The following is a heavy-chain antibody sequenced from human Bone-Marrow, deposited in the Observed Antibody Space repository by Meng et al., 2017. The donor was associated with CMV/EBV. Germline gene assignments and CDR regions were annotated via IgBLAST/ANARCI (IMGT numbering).Heavy chain of an antibody. Sequence: GSLRLSCAASGFTFSSYSMNWVRQAPGKGLEWVSYISSSSSSTIYYADSVKGRFTISRDNAKNSLYLQMNSLRAEDTAVYYCARDPAGTYYDFWSGYYGMDVWGQGTTVTVSS. CDR3: ARDPAGTYYDFWSGYYGMDV. CDR1: GFTFSSYS. J-gene: IGHJ6*02. V-gene: IGHV3-48*04. D-gene: IGHD3-3*01. CDR2: ISSSSSSTI.